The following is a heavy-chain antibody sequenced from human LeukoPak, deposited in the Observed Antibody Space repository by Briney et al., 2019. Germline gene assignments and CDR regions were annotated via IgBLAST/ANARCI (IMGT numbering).Heavy chain of an antibody. CDR2: ISSSGSTI. V-gene: IGHV3-48*03. D-gene: IGHD6-19*01. Sequence: GGSLRLSCAASGFTFSSYEMNWVRQAPGKGLEWVSYISSSGSTIYYADSVKSRFTISRDNAKNSLYLQMNSLRAEDMALYYCAKEAGYSSEFDYWGQGTLVTVSS. CDR1: GFTFSSYE. CDR3: AKEAGYSSEFDY. J-gene: IGHJ4*02.